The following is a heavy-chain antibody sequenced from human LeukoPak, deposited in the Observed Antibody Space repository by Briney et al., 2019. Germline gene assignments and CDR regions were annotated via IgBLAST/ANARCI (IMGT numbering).Heavy chain of an antibody. CDR3: ARDRVGATDYFDY. J-gene: IGHJ4*02. D-gene: IGHD1-26*01. CDR1: GFTFSSYA. V-gene: IGHV3-30-3*01. Sequence: GGSLRLSCAASGFTFSSYAMHWVRQAPGKGLEWVAVISYDGSNKYYADSVKGRFTISRDNSKNTLYLQMNSLRAEDTAVYYCARDRVGATDYFDYWGQGTLVTVST. CDR2: ISYDGSNK.